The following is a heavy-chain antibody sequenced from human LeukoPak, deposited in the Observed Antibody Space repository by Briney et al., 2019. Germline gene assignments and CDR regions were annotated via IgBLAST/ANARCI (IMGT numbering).Heavy chain of an antibody. D-gene: IGHD2-15*01. CDR1: GFTFSSYA. Sequence: PGGSLRLSCAASGFTFSSYAMHWVRQAPGKGLEWVAVISYDGSNKYYADSVKGRFTISRDNAKNSLYLQMNSLRAEDTAVYYCARGAGWYCSAGSCYTGYFDYWGQGNLVTVSS. CDR3: ARGAGWYCSAGSCYTGYFDY. J-gene: IGHJ4*02. CDR2: ISYDGSNK. V-gene: IGHV3-30-3*01.